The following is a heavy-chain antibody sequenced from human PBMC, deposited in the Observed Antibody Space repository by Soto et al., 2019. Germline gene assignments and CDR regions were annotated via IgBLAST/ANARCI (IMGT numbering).Heavy chain of an antibody. J-gene: IGHJ3*02. CDR2: MNPNSGNR. Sequence: VKVSCKASGYTFTSYDINWVRQATGQGLEWMGWMNPNSGNRGYAQKIQGRVTMTRNTSISTAYMEPGSLWSEDTAEYYCARDFQLYYYDSSGYAFDTW. CDR1: GYTFTSYD. D-gene: IGHD3-22*01. CDR3: ARDFQLYYYDSSGYAFDT. V-gene: IGHV1-8*01.